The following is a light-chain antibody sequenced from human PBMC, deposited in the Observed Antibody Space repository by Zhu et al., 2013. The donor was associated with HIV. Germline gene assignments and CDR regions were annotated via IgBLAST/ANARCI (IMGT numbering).Light chain of an antibody. Sequence: EIVLAQSPGTLSLSPGERATLSCRASQSIGSNSLAWYQQKRGQAPRLLIYGASNRATGIPDRFSGSGSGTDFTLTISKLEPEDFAVYYCQQYGGSYTFGQGTKLEIK. CDR1: QSIGSNS. CDR3: QQYGGSYT. V-gene: IGKV3-20*01. CDR2: GAS. J-gene: IGKJ2*01.